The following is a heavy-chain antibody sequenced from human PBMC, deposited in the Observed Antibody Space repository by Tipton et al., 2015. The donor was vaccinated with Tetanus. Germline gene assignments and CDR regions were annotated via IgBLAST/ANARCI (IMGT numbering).Heavy chain of an antibody. V-gene: IGHV3-23*01. CDR1: GFTFSSYA. CDR3: AKNSMVRGVPDWYYFDY. D-gene: IGHD3-10*01. Sequence: SLRLSCAASGFTFSSYAMSWVRQAPGKGLEWVSAISGSGGSTYYADSVKGRFTISRDNSKNTLYLQMNSLRAEDTAVYYCAKNSMVRGVPDWYYFDYWGQGTLVTVSS. CDR2: ISGSGGST. J-gene: IGHJ4*02.